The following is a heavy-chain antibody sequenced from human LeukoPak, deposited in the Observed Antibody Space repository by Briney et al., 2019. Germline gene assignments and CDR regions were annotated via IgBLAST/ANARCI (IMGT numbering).Heavy chain of an antibody. J-gene: IGHJ4*02. D-gene: IGHD4-17*01. CDR1: GYTFCSYA. Sequence: PGGSLRLSRAASGYTFCSYAVPWVRQAPGKGLEYVSAISSNGGSTYYANSVKGRFTISRDNSKNTLYLQMGSLRAEDMPVYYCAREESHYGDYEVLDYWGQGTLVTVSS. V-gene: IGHV3-64*01. CDR3: AREESHYGDYEVLDY. CDR2: ISSNGGST.